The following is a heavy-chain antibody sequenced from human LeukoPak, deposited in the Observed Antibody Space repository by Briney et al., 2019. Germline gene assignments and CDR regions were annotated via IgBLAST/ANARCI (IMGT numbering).Heavy chain of an antibody. CDR2: IRSKAYGGTT. J-gene: IGHJ4*02. CDR3: TSCSSTSCYERGFDY. D-gene: IGHD2-2*01. V-gene: IGHV3-49*04. Sequence: GGSLRLSCTASGFTFGDYAMSWVRQAPGKGLDWVGFIRSKAYGGTTEYAASVKGRFTISRDDSKSIAYLQMNSLKTEDTAVYYCTSCSSTSCYERGFDYWGQGTLVTVSS. CDR1: GFTFGDYA.